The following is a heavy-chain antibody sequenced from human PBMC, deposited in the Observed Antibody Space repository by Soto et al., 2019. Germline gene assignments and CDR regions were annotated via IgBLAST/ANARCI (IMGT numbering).Heavy chain of an antibody. CDR1: GYSFTSYW. V-gene: IGHV5-51*01. D-gene: IGHD2-15*01. CDR3: TRIGGCSSGSCFPEYVAY. Sequence: GESLKISCKGSGYSFTSYWIGWVRQMPGKGLEWMGIIYPGDSDTKYSPSFQGQVTISADKSINTAYLQWNTLKDSDTAMYYCTRIGGCSSGSCFPEYVAYWGQGTLVTVSS. J-gene: IGHJ4*02. CDR2: IYPGDSDT.